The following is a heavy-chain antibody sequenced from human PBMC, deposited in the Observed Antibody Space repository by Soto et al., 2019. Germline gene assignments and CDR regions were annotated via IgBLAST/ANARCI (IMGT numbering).Heavy chain of an antibody. CDR2: ISGSGGST. CDR1: GFTFSSYA. J-gene: IGHJ4*02. Sequence: GGSLRLSCAASGFTFSSYAMSWVRQAPGKGLEWVSAISGSGGSTYYADSVKGRFTISRDNSKNTLYLQMNSLRAEDTAVYYCAKNMDYDILTGYSVDYWGQGTLVTVSS. D-gene: IGHD3-9*01. CDR3: AKNMDYDILTGYSVDY. V-gene: IGHV3-23*01.